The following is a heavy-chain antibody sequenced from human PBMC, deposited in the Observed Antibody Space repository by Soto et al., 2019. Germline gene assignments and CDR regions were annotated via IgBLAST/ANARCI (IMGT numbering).Heavy chain of an antibody. CDR3: ATGDILTGSFDY. D-gene: IGHD3-9*01. J-gene: IGHJ4*02. V-gene: IGHV4-31*03. CDR1: GGSISSGDYY. Sequence: SETLSLTCTVSGGSISSGDYYWILIRQHPGKGLEWIGYIYYSGSTYYNPSLKSRVTISVDTSKNQFSLKLSPVTAADTAVYYCATGDILTGSFDYWAQGTLVTVSS. CDR2: IYYSGST.